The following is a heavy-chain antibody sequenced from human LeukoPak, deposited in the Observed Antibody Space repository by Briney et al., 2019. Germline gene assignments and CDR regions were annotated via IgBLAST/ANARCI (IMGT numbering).Heavy chain of an antibody. V-gene: IGHV3-53*01. D-gene: IGHD1-26*01. J-gene: IGHJ4*02. CDR3: ARERGRGRDSPWFDY. Sequence: GGSLRLSCAASGFIVRGDFMSWVRQPPGKGLEGVSVIYSDGSTYYAASVKGRFTISRDNSKNTLDLQMTGLRAEDTAVYYCARERGRGRDSPWFDYWGQGTLVTVSS. CDR2: IYSDGST. CDR1: GFIVRGDF.